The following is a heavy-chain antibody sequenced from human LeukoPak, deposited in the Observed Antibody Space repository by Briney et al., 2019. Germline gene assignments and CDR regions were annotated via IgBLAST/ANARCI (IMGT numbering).Heavy chain of an antibody. Sequence: GGSLRLSCAASGFTFSNSAMSWVRQAPGKGLDWVSAISGSGANTYYADSVKGRFTISRDNAKNSLYLQMNSLRAEDTAVYYCARGSGGFGANWFDPWGQGTLVTVSS. J-gene: IGHJ5*02. CDR1: GFTFSNSA. V-gene: IGHV3-23*01. CDR3: ARGSGGFGANWFDP. D-gene: IGHD3-10*01. CDR2: ISGSGANT.